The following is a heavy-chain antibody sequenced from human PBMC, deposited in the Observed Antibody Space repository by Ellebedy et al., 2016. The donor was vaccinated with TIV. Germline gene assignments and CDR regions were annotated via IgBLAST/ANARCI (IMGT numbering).Heavy chain of an antibody. J-gene: IGHJ4*02. CDR3: AREGLSCSGVSCYSQYYFDH. CDR2: ISYDGTNE. D-gene: IGHD2-15*01. CDR1: GFTFRSYA. Sequence: PGGSLRLSCGASGFTFRSYAMHWVRQAPGKGLEWVAYISYDGTNENFLASVKGRFTISRDNSKNTLYLQMNSLRPEDTAVYYCAREGLSCSGVSCYSQYYFDHWGQGTLLTVSS. V-gene: IGHV3-30-3*01.